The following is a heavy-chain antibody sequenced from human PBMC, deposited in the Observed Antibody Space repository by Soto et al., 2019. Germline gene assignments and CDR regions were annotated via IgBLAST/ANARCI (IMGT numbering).Heavy chain of an antibody. CDR2: IYYSGST. V-gene: IGHV4-59*01. CDR1: GGSISSYY. J-gene: IGHJ4*02. Sequence: SETLSLTCTVSGGSISSYYWNWIRQPPGKGLEWIGYIYYSGSTNYNPSLKSRVTISVDTSKNQFSLKLSSVTAADTAVYYCASWYSSGRYDYFDYWGQGTLVTVSS. D-gene: IGHD6-19*01. CDR3: ASWYSSGRYDYFDY.